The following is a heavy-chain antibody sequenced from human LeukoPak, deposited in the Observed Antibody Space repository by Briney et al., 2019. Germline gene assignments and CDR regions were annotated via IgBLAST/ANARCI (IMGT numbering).Heavy chain of an antibody. CDR2: IYYSGST. CDR3: ARESDYGGNSASFDY. V-gene: IGHV4-39*02. CDR1: GGSISSSSYY. D-gene: IGHD4-23*01. Sequence: PSETLSLTCTVSGGSISSSSYYWGWIRQPPGKGLEWIGSIYYSGSTYYNPSLKSRVTISVDTSKNQFSLKLSSVTAADTAVHYCARESDYGGNSASFDYWGQGTLVTVSS. J-gene: IGHJ4*02.